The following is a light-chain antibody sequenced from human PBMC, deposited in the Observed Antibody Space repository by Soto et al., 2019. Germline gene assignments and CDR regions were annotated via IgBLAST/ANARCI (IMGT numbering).Light chain of an antibody. CDR2: DNN. V-gene: IGLV1-51*01. CDR3: GTWDSNLSAVV. J-gene: IGLJ2*01. CDR1: SSNIGNNY. Sequence: QSVLTQPPSVSAAPGQKVTISCSGSSSNIGNNYVSWYQQLPGTAPKHLLYDNNKRPSGIPDRFSGSKSGTSATLGITGLQTGDEADYYCGTWDSNLSAVVFGGGTKLTVL.